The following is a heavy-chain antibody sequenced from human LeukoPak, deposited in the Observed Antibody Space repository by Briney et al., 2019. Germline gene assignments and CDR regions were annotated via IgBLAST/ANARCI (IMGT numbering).Heavy chain of an antibody. D-gene: IGHD4-11*01. V-gene: IGHV1-2*02. CDR3: VRDNGISYYRGWFDP. Sequence: ASVKVSCKASGYTFTDYYIHWVRQAPGQGLEWMGWINPDNGGTNYEQKFQGRVTMTRETSISTAYMELSRLRSDDTAVYYCVRDNGISYYRGWFDPWGQGTLVTVSS. J-gene: IGHJ5*02. CDR1: GYTFTDYY. CDR2: INPDNGGT.